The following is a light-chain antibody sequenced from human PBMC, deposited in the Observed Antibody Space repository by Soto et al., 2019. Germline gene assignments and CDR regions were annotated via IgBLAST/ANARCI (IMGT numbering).Light chain of an antibody. CDR1: QSISTW. J-gene: IGKJ1*01. CDR3: QHHNSNPWT. Sequence: DIQMTQSPSTLSASLGDRVTITCRASQSISTWMAWYQQKPGQAPKLLIYKASTLESGVPSRFSGSGSGSEFTLTISSLQPDDSATYYCQHHNSNPWTFGQGTKVDIK. V-gene: IGKV1-5*03. CDR2: KAS.